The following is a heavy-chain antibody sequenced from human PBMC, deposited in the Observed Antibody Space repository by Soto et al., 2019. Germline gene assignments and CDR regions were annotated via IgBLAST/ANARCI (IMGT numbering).Heavy chain of an antibody. CDR3: ARDRYFYDSAGYYRTLDS. CDR2: ISHSGIT. D-gene: IGHD3-22*01. Sequence: PSETLSLTCTVCGFSFTHDYSTWSRQSPGKGLEWIRYISHSGITDYIPSVKSRVTISIDKSKNLFSLKLTSVTAADTAVYYCARDRYFYDSAGYYRTLDSWGQGIMVSVAS. CDR1: GFSFTHDY. V-gene: IGHV4-59*01. J-gene: IGHJ5*01.